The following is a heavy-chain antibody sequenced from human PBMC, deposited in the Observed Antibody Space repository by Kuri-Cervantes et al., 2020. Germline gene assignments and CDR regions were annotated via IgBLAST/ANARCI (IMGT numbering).Heavy chain of an antibody. J-gene: IGHJ4*02. CDR3: ARDGDSSGWDFDY. V-gene: IGHV3-21*01. D-gene: IGHD6-19*01. CDR2: IGTSRNYI. CDR1: GFTFSNYN. Sequence: GGSLRLSCAASGFTFSNYNINWVRQAPGKGLEWVSPIGTSRNYIYYADSVKGRFTISRDNTKNSLYLQMNSLRAEDSAVYYCARDGDSSGWDFDYWGQGTLVTVSS.